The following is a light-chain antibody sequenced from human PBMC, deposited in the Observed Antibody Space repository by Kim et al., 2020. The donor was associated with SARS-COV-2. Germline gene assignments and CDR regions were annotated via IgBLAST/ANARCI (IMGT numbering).Light chain of an antibody. V-gene: IGKV1-33*01. Sequence: SASVGDRVTITCQASQDIKKFLNLFQQTPGKAPILLIHDASTLETGVPSRFSGRGSGTDFTLTISSLQAEDIAIYFCQQYDNLPYSFGQGTKLEI. CDR2: DAS. CDR1: QDIKKF. CDR3: QQYDNLPYS. J-gene: IGKJ2*03.